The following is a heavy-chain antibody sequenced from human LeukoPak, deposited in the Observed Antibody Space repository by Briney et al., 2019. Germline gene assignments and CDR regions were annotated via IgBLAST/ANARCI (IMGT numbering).Heavy chain of an antibody. Sequence: GGSLRLSCAASGFTVSSNYMSWVRQAPGKGLEWVSVIYSGGSTYYADSVKGRFTISRDNSKNTLYLQMNSLRAEDTAVYHCARERCSSTSCYAGGWFDPWGQGTLVTVSS. CDR3: ARERCSSTSCYAGGWFDP. CDR1: GFTVSSNY. CDR2: IYSGGST. V-gene: IGHV3-53*01. J-gene: IGHJ5*02. D-gene: IGHD2-2*01.